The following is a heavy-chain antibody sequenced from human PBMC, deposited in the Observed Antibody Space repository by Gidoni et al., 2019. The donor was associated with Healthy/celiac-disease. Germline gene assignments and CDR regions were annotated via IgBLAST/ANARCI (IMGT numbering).Heavy chain of an antibody. CDR2: ISYDGSNK. CDR1: GFTFSSYA. D-gene: IGHD1-26*01. V-gene: IGHV3-30*01. J-gene: IGHJ3*02. CDR3: ARSRGSYLPYDAFDI. Sequence: QVQLVESGGGVVQPGRSLRLSCAASGFTFSSYAMHWVRQAPGKGLEWVAVISYDGSNKYYADSVKGRFTISRDNSKNTLYLQMNSLRAEDTAVYYCARSRGSYLPYDAFDIWGQGTMVTVSS.